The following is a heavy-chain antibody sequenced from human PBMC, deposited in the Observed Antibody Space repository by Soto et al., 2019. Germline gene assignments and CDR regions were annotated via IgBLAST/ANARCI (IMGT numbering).Heavy chain of an antibody. CDR1: GFTVRNNY. D-gene: IGHD3-10*01. CDR2: VYDDGST. V-gene: IGHV3-66*01. CDR3: ARGHYGSLPGYFDY. Sequence: EVHLVESGGGLVQPGGSLRLACAASGFTVRNNYMSWVRQAPGKGLEWVSVVYDDGSTYYAGSVKGRFTISRDNSKNTASLELISLRAEDTAVYYCARGHYGSLPGYFDYWGQGTLVTVSS. J-gene: IGHJ4*02.